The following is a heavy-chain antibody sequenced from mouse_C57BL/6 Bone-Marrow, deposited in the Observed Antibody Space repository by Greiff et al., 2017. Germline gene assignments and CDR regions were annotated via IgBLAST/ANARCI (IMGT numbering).Heavy chain of an antibody. CDR1: GYTFTGYW. Sequence: QVQLQQSGAELMKPGASVKLSCTATGYTFTGYWIEWVQQRPGHGLEWIGEILPGSGSTNYNETFKGKATFTADTSSNTAYLQLSSLTAEDSAIYCWARSEDFAWFAYWGQGTLVTVSA. J-gene: IGHJ3*01. CDR3: ARSEDFAWFAY. CDR2: ILPGSGST. V-gene: IGHV1-9*01.